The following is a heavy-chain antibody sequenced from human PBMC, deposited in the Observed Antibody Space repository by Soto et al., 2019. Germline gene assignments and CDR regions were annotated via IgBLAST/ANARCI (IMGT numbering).Heavy chain of an antibody. J-gene: IGHJ4*02. CDR2: IIPIFGTA. CDR1: GGTFSSYA. D-gene: IGHD3-22*01. V-gene: IGHV1-69*13. CDR3: ARGRRVHYYDSSGYYSDY. Sequence: GASVKVSCKASGGTFSSYAISWVRQAPGQGLEWMGGIIPIFGTANYAQKFQGRVTITADESTSTAYMELSSLRSEDTAVYYCARGRRVHYYDSSGYYSDYWGQGTLVTVSS.